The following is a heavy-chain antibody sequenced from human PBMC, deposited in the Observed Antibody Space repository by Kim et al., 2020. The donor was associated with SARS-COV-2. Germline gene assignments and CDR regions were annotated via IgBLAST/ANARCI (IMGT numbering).Heavy chain of an antibody. CDR2: ITIATSSA. Sequence: GGSLRLSCAASGFTFSSYSMHWVRQAPGKGLVWVSRITIATSSATYADSVRGRFTISRDNAKNTLYLQMNSLRAEDTAVYYCTRGTTDAPGLDYWGQGT. CDR3: TRGTTDAPGLDY. CDR1: GFTFSSYS. J-gene: IGHJ4*02. V-gene: IGHV3-74*03. D-gene: IGHD1-7*01.